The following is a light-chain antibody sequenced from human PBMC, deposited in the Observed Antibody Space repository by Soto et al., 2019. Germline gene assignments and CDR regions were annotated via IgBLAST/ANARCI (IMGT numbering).Light chain of an antibody. CDR1: SGSIASNY. CDR2: DDN. Sequence: NFMLTQPHSLSESPGKTVTISCTRSSGSIASNYVQWYQQRPGSAPTSVIYDDNRRPSGVPDRFSGSIDSSSNSASLTISGLKTEDEADYYCHSSDSDNVIFGGGTKLTVL. V-gene: IGLV6-57*04. J-gene: IGLJ2*01. CDR3: HSSDSDNVI.